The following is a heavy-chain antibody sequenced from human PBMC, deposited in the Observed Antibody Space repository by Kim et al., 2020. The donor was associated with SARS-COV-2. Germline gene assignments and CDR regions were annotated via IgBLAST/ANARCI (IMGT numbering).Heavy chain of an antibody. CDR3: ARDDYSSGRWYFDH. D-gene: IGHD6-19*01. Sequence: YANSVKGRFTLPRDNSKNTLYLQMGSLKTDDMAIYYWARDDYSSGRWYFDHWGQGTLVTVSS. V-gene: IGHV3-64*01. J-gene: IGHJ4*02.